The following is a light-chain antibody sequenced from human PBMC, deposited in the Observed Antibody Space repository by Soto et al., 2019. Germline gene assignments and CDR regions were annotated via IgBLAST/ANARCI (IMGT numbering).Light chain of an antibody. CDR2: DAS. CDR1: QSVSSY. J-gene: IGKJ5*01. V-gene: IGKV3-11*01. Sequence: EIVLTQSPATLSLSPGERATLSCRSSQSVSSYLAWYQQKPGQAPRLLIYDASNRATGIPARFSGSGSGTDFTLTISSLEPEDFVIYYCQQRSNWPPIPFGQGTRLEIK. CDR3: QQRSNWPPIP.